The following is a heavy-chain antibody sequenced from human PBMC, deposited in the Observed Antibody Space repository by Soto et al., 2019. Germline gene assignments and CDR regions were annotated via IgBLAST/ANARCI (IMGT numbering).Heavy chain of an antibody. CDR1: GGYMSSNNC. CDR3: ARGVYSSGYYLYFDD. CDR2: IYHSGSS. Sequence: SETLSLTCTVSGGYMSSNNCWNWVRQPPGKRLEWIGEIYHSGSSNYNPSLNSRVIISMDASTNQFSLKLYSVTAADTAVYYCARGVYSSGYYLYFDDWGQGTQVTVSS. J-gene: IGHJ4*02. V-gene: IGHV4-4*02. D-gene: IGHD3-22*01.